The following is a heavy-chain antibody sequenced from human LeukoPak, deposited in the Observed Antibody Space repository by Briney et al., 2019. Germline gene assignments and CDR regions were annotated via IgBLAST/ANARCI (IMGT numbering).Heavy chain of an antibody. V-gene: IGHV3-23*01. Sequence: GRCLRLSCAVSGFTLTSYAMGWVRPAPGKGREWVSSISGRGGATYYADSVKGRFTISRDNSKNTLYLQVNSLRAEDTAVYYCAKPYDSGTFPPGYWGQGTLVTVSS. CDR2: ISGRGGAT. J-gene: IGHJ4*02. CDR3: AKPYDSGTFPPGY. D-gene: IGHD3-10*01. CDR1: GFTLTSYA.